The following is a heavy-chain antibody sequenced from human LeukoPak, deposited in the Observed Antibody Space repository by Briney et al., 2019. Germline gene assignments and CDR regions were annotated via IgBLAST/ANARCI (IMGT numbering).Heavy chain of an antibody. CDR1: GLTFNNYA. Sequence: GGSLRLSCTVSGLTFNNYAMSWVRQAPGKGLEWVSAISKSGDHTYYAASAKGRFTIYRDNSKNTQYLQMNSLRAEDTAVYYCATSWGPDTSAFRWGRDGMDVWGQGTTVIVS. CDR2: ISKSGDHT. D-gene: IGHD3-16*01. J-gene: IGHJ6*02. CDR3: ATSWGPDTSAFRWGRDGMDV. V-gene: IGHV3-23*01.